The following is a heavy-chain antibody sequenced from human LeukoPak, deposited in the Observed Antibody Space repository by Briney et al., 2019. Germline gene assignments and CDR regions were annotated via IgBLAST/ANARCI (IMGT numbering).Heavy chain of an antibody. D-gene: IGHD2-2*02. V-gene: IGHV4-34*01. CDR3: ARGRGYCSSTSCYTVHWFDH. CDR1: GGSFSGYY. CDR2: INHSGST. J-gene: IGHJ5*02. Sequence: SETLSLTCAVYGGSFSGYYWSWLRQPPGKGLEWIGEINHSGSTNYNPSLTSRVTISVDTSKNQFSLKLSSVTAADTAVYYCARGRGYCSSTSCYTVHWFDHWGQGTLVTVSS.